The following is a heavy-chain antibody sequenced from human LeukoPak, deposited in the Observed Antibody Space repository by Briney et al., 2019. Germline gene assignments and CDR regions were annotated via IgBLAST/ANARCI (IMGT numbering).Heavy chain of an antibody. D-gene: IGHD1-26*01. CDR3: AGGEGATGKAFDI. CDR2: IYYSGST. Sequence: SETLSLTCTVSGGSNSSYYWSWIRQPPGKGLEWIGYIYYSGSTNYNPSLKSRVTISVDTSKNQFSLKLSSVTAADTALYYCAGGEGATGKAFDIWGQGTMLTVSS. CDR1: GGSNSSYY. J-gene: IGHJ3*02. V-gene: IGHV4-59*01.